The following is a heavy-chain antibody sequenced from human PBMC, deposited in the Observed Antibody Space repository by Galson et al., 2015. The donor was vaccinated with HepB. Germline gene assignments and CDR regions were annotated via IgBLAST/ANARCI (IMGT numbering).Heavy chain of an antibody. Sequence: SLRLSCAASGFTFSSYDMNWVRQAPGKGLEWVSYISSSGSTIYYADSVKGRFTISRDNAKNSLYLQMNSLRAEDTAVYYCARYDIVVGTGLSFYGMDVWGQGTTVTVSS. CDR2: ISSSGSTI. CDR1: GFTFSSYD. V-gene: IGHV3-48*03. CDR3: ARYDIVVGTGLSFYGMDV. J-gene: IGHJ6*02. D-gene: IGHD2-15*01.